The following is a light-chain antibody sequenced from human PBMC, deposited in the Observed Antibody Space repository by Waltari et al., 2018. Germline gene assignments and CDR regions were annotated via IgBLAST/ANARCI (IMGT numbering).Light chain of an antibody. CDR1: SVHSSNA. CDR3: QTGGHGTWV. Sequence: QLVLTQSPSPSASLGASVQLTCTLSSVHSSNALSWLQQQPEKGTRYLMKVNSDGSHSKGDKIPDRFSGSSAGAEHYPTISSLPSEDEADYYCQTGGHGTWVFGGGTKLTVL. V-gene: IGLV4-69*01. CDR2: VNSDGSH. J-gene: IGLJ3*02.